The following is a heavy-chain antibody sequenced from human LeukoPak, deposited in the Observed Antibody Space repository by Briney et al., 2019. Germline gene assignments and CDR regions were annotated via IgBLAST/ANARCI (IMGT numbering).Heavy chain of an antibody. D-gene: IGHD4-11*01. CDR1: GFTFSNYW. CDR3: ARVVTWFES. CDR2: INSDGSDT. V-gene: IGHV3-74*01. J-gene: IGHJ5*01. Sequence: GGSLRLSCAASGFTFSNYWMHWVRQAPGKGLVWVSRINSDGSDTSYADSVKGRFTISRDNAKNTLYLQINSLRVEDTAVYYCARVVTWFESWGQGTLVTVSS.